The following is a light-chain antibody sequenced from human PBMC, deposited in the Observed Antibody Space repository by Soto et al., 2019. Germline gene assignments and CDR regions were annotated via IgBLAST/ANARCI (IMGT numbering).Light chain of an antibody. CDR1: QGISSF. CDR3: QQSYSTPVT. Sequence: IKLTQPPASLSTSVGDSVTITCRASQGISSFLAWYQQKPGKAPKLLIYAASSLQSGVPSRFSGSGSGTDFTLTISSLQPEDFATYYCQQSYSTPVTFGQGTKVDIK. J-gene: IGKJ1*01. V-gene: IGKV1-39*01. CDR2: AAS.